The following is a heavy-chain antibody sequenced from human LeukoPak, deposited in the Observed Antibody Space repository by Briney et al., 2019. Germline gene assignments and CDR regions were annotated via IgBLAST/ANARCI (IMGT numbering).Heavy chain of an antibody. J-gene: IGHJ4*02. CDR3: ANLLRWEPY. CDR1: GFIFSDYY. D-gene: IGHD4-23*01. Sequence: PGGSLRLSCAASGFIFSDYYMSWIRQAPGKGLEWVSYISNSGSTIYYADSVKGRFTISRDNSKNTLYLQMNSLRAEDTAVYYCANLLRWEPYWGQGTLVTVSS. CDR2: ISNSGSTI. V-gene: IGHV3-11*04.